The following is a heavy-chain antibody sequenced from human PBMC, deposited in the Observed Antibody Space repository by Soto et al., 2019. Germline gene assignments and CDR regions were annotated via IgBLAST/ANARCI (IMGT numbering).Heavy chain of an antibody. CDR2: ISYDGSNK. D-gene: IGHD3-10*01. Sequence: GGSLRLSCAASGFTFSSYGMHWVRQAPGKGLEWVAVISYDGSNKYYADSVKGRFTISRDNSKNTLYLQMNSLRAEDTAVYYCAKVSSPYGSGSYYNVYFDYWGQGTLVTVSS. CDR1: GFTFSSYG. V-gene: IGHV3-30*18. CDR3: AKVSSPYGSGSYYNVYFDY. J-gene: IGHJ4*02.